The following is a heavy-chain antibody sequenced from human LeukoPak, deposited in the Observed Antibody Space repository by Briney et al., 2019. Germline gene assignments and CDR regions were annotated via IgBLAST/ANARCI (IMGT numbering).Heavy chain of an antibody. J-gene: IGHJ4*02. V-gene: IGHV4-34*01. CDR2: INHSGST. CDR1: GGSFSGYY. Sequence: PSETLSLTCAVYGGSFSGYYLIWIRQSPGKGLEWIGEINHSGSTNYNPSLKSRVTISVDTSRNQFSLRLRSVTAADTAVYYCTRGLIKAIAVAGTGWGQGTLVTVSS. D-gene: IGHD6-19*01. CDR3: TRGLIKAIAVAGTG.